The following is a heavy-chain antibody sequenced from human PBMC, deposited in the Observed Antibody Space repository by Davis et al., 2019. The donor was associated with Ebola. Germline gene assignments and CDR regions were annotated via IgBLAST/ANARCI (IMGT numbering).Heavy chain of an antibody. CDR2: IYYSGST. V-gene: IGHV4-59*12. Sequence: MPSETLSLTCIVSSGSISPSYWNWIRQPPGKGLEWIGSIYYSGSTNYNPSLKSRVTISVDTSKNQFSLKLSSVTAADTAVYYCARGTDSSSWYHGMDVWGQGTTVTVSS. CDR1: SGSISPSY. CDR3: ARGTDSSSWYHGMDV. D-gene: IGHD6-13*01. J-gene: IGHJ6*02.